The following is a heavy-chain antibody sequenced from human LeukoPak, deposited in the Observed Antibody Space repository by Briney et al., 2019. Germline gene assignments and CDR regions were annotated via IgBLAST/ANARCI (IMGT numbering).Heavy chain of an antibody. D-gene: IGHD1-26*01. CDR2: FDPEDGET. J-gene: IGHJ6*03. CDR3: ATLSSLSGSEAPYYMDV. CDR1: GYTLTELS. V-gene: IGHV1-24*01. Sequence: ASVKVSCKVSGYTLTELSMHWVRQAPGKGLEWMGGFDPEDGETIYAQKFQGRVTMTEDTSTDTAYMELSSLRSEDTAVYYCATLSSLSGSEAPYYMDVWGKGTTVTVSS.